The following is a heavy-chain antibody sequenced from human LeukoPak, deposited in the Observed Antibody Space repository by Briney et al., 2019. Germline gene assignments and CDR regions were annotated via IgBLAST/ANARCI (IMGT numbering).Heavy chain of an antibody. CDR1: GGSISSGSYY. D-gene: IGHD1-26*01. V-gene: IGHV4-61*02. J-gene: IGHJ4*02. CDR3: AASSLRGWELEFGY. Sequence: SQTLSLTCTVSGGSISSGSYYWSWIRQPAGNGLEWIGRIYTSGSTNYNPSLKSRVTISVDTSKNQFSLKLSSVTAADTAVYYCAASSLRGWELEFGYWGQGTLVTVSS. CDR2: IYTSGST.